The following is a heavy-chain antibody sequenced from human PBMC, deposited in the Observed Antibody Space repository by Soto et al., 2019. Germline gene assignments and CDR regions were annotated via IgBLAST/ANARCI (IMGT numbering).Heavy chain of an antibody. CDR3: AREDYNWNDYYYYGMDV. CDR2: IKSTSGGT. CDR1: RNSFIDYY. D-gene: IGHD1-1*01. J-gene: IGHJ6*02. V-gene: IGHV1-2*02. Sequence: QVELVQSGAEVRKPGASVKVSCKASRNSFIDYYIHWVRQAPGQGLEWMGWIKSTSGGTKYAQRFQGRVTMTRDTSISTIYMELSRLKSDDTAVYYCAREDYNWNDYYYYGMDVWGQGTTVIVSS.